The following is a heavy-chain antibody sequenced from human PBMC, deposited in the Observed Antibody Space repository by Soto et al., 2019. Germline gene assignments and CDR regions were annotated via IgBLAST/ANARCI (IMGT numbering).Heavy chain of an antibody. Sequence: GGSLTLSCAVSGLWVSSYGIHWVRQAPGKGLEWVAAMWFGGRKQYYADSVKGRFNSTRDNSKNTVYLQLNSLRADDTAVYDCARELLYVSGSPDFHYYGMDVWGQGTTVTVSS. CDR3: ARELLYVSGSPDFHYYGMDV. CDR2: MWFGGRKQ. J-gene: IGHJ6*02. V-gene: IGHV3-33*01. CDR1: GLWVSSYG. D-gene: IGHD3-10*01.